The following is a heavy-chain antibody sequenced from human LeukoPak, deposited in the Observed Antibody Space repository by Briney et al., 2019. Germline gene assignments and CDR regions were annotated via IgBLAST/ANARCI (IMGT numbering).Heavy chain of an antibody. J-gene: IGHJ4*02. V-gene: IGHV3-30*18. CDR3: AKSFLQNFDY. Sequence: PGGSLRLSCAASGFTFSSYGMHWVRQAPGKGLEWVAVISYDGSNKYYADSVKGRFTISRDNSKNTLYLQMNSLRAEDTAVYYCAKSFLQNFDYWGQGTLVTVSS. CDR1: GFTFSSYG. CDR2: ISYDGSNK.